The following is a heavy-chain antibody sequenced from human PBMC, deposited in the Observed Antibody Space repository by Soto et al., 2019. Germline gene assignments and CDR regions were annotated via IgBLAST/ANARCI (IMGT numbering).Heavy chain of an antibody. CDR3: ANGRATYGLLTHDY. Sequence: LRLSCAAFGFSFRNYAMSWVRQAPGKGLEWISTLTGSSSNIYYADSVKGRFAISRDNSRNTLYLQMNSLTAEDTAVYYCANGRATYGLLTHDYWGQGTLVTVSS. J-gene: IGHJ4*02. V-gene: IGHV3-23*01. CDR2: LTGSSSNI. D-gene: IGHD3-10*01. CDR1: GFSFRNYA.